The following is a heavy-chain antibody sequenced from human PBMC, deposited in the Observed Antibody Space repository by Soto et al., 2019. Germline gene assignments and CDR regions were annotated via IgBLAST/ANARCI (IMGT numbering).Heavy chain of an antibody. CDR2: IYYSGST. J-gene: IGHJ4*02. D-gene: IGHD2-15*01. Sequence: SETLSLTCTVSGGSISSSSYYWGWIRQPPGKGLEWIGSIYYSGSTYYNPSLKSRVTISVDTSKNQFSLKLSSVTAADTAVYYCARPAYCSGGSCYSGGLSHFDYWGQGTLVTVSS. V-gene: IGHV4-39*01. CDR1: GGSISSSSYY. CDR3: ARPAYCSGGSCYSGGLSHFDY.